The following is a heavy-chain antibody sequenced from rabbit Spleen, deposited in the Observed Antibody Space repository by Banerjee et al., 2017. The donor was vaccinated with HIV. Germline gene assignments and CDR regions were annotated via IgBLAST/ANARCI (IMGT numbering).Heavy chain of an antibody. CDR3: ARYLVAVIGWNFNL. J-gene: IGHJ4*01. Sequence: QEQLEESGGGLVKPEGSLTLTCKASGFDTSSYYMCWVRQAPGKGLEWIACINIVTGKSVYASWAKGRFTMSRPSSTTVTLQMTSLTAADTATYFCARYLVAVIGWNFNLWGQGTLVTVS. CDR1: GFDTSSYY. D-gene: IGHD5-1*01. CDR2: INIVTGKS. V-gene: IGHV1S45*01.